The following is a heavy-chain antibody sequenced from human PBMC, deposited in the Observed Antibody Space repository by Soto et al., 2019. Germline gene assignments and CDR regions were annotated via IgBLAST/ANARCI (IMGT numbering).Heavy chain of an antibody. CDR3: ARGRDCGGDCPNWFDP. CDR2: LYNTGST. CDR1: GASISRYY. Sequence: PSETLSLTCTVSGASISRYYWSWIRQSPGKGLEWIGYLYNTGSTYYADSVKGRFTISRHNSKNTLYLQMNSLRAEDTAVYYCARGRDCGGDCPNWFDPWGQGTLVTVSS. D-gene: IGHD2-21*02. J-gene: IGHJ5*02. V-gene: IGHV3-53*04.